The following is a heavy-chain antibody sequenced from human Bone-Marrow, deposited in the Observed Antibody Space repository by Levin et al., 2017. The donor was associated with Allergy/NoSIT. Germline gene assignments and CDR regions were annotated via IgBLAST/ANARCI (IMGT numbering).Heavy chain of an antibody. CDR2: INSSGRGT. V-gene: IGHV1-46*01. Sequence: ASVKVSCKASGFTFSSYFMHWVRQAPGQGLEWVGVINSSGRGTSYGQKFQGRVIVTRDTSTSTVYMDLSSLRSDDTAVYYCARADTPDDYGDAGLDNWGQGTLVTVSS. CDR3: ARADTPDDYGDAGLDN. J-gene: IGHJ4*02. CDR1: GFTFSSYF. D-gene: IGHD4-17*01.